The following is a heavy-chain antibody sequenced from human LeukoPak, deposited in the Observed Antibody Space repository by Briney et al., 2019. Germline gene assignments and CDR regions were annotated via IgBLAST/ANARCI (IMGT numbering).Heavy chain of an antibody. Sequence: GGSLRPSWVAPGFTFSSYWMNWVGQAPGKGLGWVSGISWNSGSIGYADSVKGRFTISRDNAKNSLYLQMNSLRAEDMALYYCAKDKDRGGYSYGYLDYWGQGTLVTVSS. CDR1: GFTFSSYW. J-gene: IGHJ4*02. V-gene: IGHV3-9*03. CDR2: ISWNSGSI. CDR3: AKDKDRGGYSYGYLDY. D-gene: IGHD5-18*01.